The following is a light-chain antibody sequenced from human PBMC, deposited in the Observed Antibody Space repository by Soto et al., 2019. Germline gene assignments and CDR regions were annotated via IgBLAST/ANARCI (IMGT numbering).Light chain of an antibody. CDR3: AAWDDSLSGRV. CDR1: SSNIGSNF. J-gene: IGLJ3*02. Sequence: QSVLTQPPSASGTPGQRVTISCSGSSSNIGSNFVYWYQQFPGTAPKLLIYRNNQRPSGGPDRFSGSKSGTSASLAISGLPSEDEADYYCAAWDDSLSGRVFGGGTKLTVL. CDR2: RNN. V-gene: IGLV1-47*01.